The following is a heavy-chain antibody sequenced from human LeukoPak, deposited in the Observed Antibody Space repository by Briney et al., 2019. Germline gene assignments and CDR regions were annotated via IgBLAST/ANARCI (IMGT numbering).Heavy chain of an antibody. CDR2: IKQDGSEK. D-gene: IGHD6-13*01. Sequence: PGGSLRLSCAGSGFTFRSYWMSWVRQAPGRGLEWVANIKQDGSEKYYVDSGRGRFIISRDNAKNSLYLQMNSLRPEDTAVYYCVREGSIWYERPGDWGQGTLVTVSS. CDR1: GFTFRSYW. V-gene: IGHV3-7*04. CDR3: VREGSIWYERPGD. J-gene: IGHJ4*02.